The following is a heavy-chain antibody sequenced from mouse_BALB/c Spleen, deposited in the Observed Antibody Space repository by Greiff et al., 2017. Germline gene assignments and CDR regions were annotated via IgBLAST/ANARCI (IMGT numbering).Heavy chain of an antibody. V-gene: IGHV3-8*02. CDR3: ARSITTVVPYYAMDY. Sequence: VQLQQSGPSLVKPSQTLSLTCSVTGDSITSGYWNWIRKFPGNKLEYMGYISYSGSTYYNPSLKSRISITRDTSKNQYYLQLNSVTTEDTATYYCARSITTVVPYYAMDYWGQGTSVTVSS. D-gene: IGHD1-1*01. CDR2: ISYSGST. J-gene: IGHJ4*01. CDR1: GDSITSGY.